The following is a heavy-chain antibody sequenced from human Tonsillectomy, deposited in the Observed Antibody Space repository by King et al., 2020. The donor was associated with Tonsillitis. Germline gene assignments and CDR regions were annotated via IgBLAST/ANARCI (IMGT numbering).Heavy chain of an antibody. D-gene: IGHD2-2*01. Sequence: QLQESGPGLVKPSETLSLTCAVSGGSIRSSSYFWGWIRQPPGKGLEWIGSIYYSGTTYYNPFLKSRVTVSVDTSKNHFSLKVTPVTAADTAVYFCARGGRYCSSTSCWGEFDYWGQGTLVTVSS. CDR3: ARGGRYCSSTSCWGEFDY. CDR2: IYYSGTT. V-gene: IGHV4-39*02. J-gene: IGHJ4*02. CDR1: GGSIRSSSYF.